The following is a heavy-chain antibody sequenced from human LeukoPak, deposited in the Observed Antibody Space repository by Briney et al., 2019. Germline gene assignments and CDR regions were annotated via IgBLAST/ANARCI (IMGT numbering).Heavy chain of an antibody. J-gene: IGHJ5*02. CDR1: GFTFNDYY. V-gene: IGHV3-11*01. CDR3: ATDGAGFDT. Sequence: PGGSLRLSCAASGFTFNDYYMSWIRQAPGKGLEWLSYINIGGTNTHYADSVKGRFTISRDNAKKSLYLEMNNLRAEDTAVYYCATDGAGFDTWGQGVLVSVSS. CDR2: INIGGTNT.